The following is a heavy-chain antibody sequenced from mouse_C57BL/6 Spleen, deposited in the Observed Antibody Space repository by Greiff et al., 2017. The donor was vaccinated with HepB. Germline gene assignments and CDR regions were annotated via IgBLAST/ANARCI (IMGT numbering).Heavy chain of an antibody. V-gene: IGHV5-6*01. CDR2: ISSGGSYT. J-gene: IGHJ1*03. Sequence: EVQVVESGGDLVKPGGSLKLSCAASGFTFSSYGMSWVRQTPDKRLEWVATISSGGSYTYYPDSVKGRFTISRDNAKNTLYLQMSSLKSEDTAMYYCARRGGTGWYFDVWGTGTTVNVSS. CDR3: ARRGGTGWYFDV. D-gene: IGHD3-3*01. CDR1: GFTFSSYG.